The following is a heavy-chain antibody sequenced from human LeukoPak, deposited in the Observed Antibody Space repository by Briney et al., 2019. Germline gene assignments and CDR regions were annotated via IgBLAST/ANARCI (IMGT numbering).Heavy chain of an antibody. CDR2: INHSGST. CDR1: GGSFSGYY. J-gene: IGHJ5*02. Sequence: PSETLSLTCAVYGGSFSGYYWSWIRQPPGKGLEWIGEINHSGSTNYNPSLKSRVTISVDTSKNQFSLKLSSVTAADTAVYYCATAYSSSWYGPGWFDPWGQGTLVTVSS. CDR3: ATAYSSSWYGPGWFDP. V-gene: IGHV4-34*01. D-gene: IGHD6-13*01.